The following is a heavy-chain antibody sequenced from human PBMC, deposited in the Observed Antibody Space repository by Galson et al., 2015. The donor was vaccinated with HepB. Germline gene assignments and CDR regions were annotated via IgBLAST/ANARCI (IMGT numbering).Heavy chain of an antibody. CDR2: INPNSGGT. CDR3: ATSDRPHYYYGMDV. J-gene: IGHJ6*02. Sequence: QSGAEVKKPGESLKVSCKASGYTFTGYYMHWVRQAPGQGLEWMGWINPNSGGTNYAQKFQGWVTMTRDTSISTAYMELSRLRSDDTAVYYCATSDRPHYYYGMDVWGQGTTVTVSS. CDR1: GYTFTGYY. V-gene: IGHV1-2*04.